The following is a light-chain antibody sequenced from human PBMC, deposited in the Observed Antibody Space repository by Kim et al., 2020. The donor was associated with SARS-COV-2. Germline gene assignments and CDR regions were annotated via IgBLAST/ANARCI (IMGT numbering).Light chain of an antibody. CDR3: SSYTSSSTLV. J-gene: IGLJ1*01. CDR2: GVS. V-gene: IGLV2-14*01. CDR1: SSDVGGYDY. Sequence: SALTQPASVSGSPGQSITISCSGTSSDVGGYDYVSWYQQHPGKAPKLMIYGVSKRPSGVSNRFSVSKSGNTASLTISGLQAEDEADYYCSSYTSSSTLVFGTGTKVTVL.